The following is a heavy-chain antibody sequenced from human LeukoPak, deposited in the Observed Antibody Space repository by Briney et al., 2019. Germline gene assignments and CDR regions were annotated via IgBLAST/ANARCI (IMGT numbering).Heavy chain of an antibody. V-gene: IGHV3-7*03. CDR3: ARDFICSSTSCNGY. CDR2: IKQDGSEK. CDR1: GFTFSSYW. Sequence: GGSLRLSCAASGFTFSSYWMSWVRQAPGKGLEWVANIKQDGSEKYYVDSVKGRFTISRDNAKNSLYLQMNSLRAEDTAVYYCARDFICSSTSCNGYWGQGTLVIVSS. D-gene: IGHD2-2*01. J-gene: IGHJ4*02.